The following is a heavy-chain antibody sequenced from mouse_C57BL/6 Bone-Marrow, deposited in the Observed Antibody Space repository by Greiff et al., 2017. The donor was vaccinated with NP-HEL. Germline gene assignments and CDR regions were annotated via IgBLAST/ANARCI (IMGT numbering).Heavy chain of an antibody. Sequence: EVQLQQSGAELVRPGASVKLSCTASGFNIKDDYMHWVKQRPEQGLEWIGWIDPENGDTEYASKFQGKATITADTSSNTAYLQLSSLTSEDTAVYYCTTSGYYYWYFDVWGTGTTVTVSS. CDR1: GFNIKDDY. D-gene: IGHD2-3*01. J-gene: IGHJ1*03. CDR3: TTSGYYYWYFDV. CDR2: IDPENGDT. V-gene: IGHV14-4*01.